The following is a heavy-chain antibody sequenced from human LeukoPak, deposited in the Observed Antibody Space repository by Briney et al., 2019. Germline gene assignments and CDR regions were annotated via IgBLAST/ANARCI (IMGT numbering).Heavy chain of an antibody. V-gene: IGHV4-30-4*01. CDR2: IYYTAGS. D-gene: IGHD3-3*01. CDR1: GGSVTNDNYF. J-gene: IGHJ4*02. Sequence: SETLSLTCTVSGGSVTNDNYFWSWTRQPPGEGLEWIAYIYYTAGSYYNPSLRSRVTMSIDTSRNQFSLKLSSVTAADTAIYYCQSRFLEWLLDYWGQGTLVTVSS. CDR3: QSRFLEWLLDY.